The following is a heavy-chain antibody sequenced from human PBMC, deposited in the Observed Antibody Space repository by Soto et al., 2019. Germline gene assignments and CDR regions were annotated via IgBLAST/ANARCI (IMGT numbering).Heavy chain of an antibody. CDR1: GFTFSSYA. CDR3: AREGGYGDYSEVFWAEPNYYYYYMDV. J-gene: IGHJ6*03. D-gene: IGHD4-17*01. CDR2: ISYDGSNK. V-gene: IGHV3-30-3*01. Sequence: GGSLRLSCAASGFTFSSYAMHWVRQAPGKGLEWVAVISYDGSNKYYADSVKGRFTISRDNSKNTLYLQMNSLRAEDTAVYYCAREGGYGDYSEVFWAEPNYYYYYMDVWGKGTTVTVSS.